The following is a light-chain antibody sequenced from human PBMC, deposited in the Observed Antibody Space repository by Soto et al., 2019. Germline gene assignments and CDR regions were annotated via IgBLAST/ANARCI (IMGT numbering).Light chain of an antibody. CDR3: QQYNSWPLT. Sequence: EIVLTQSPATLSLSPGERATFSCRASQSVSTNLAWYQQKPGQTPRLLIYDASIRATSGPANFSGSGSGTEFTLTIGSLQSEDFAVYYCQQYNSWPLTFGGGTKVDIK. J-gene: IGKJ4*01. CDR2: DAS. V-gene: IGKV3-15*01. CDR1: QSVSTN.